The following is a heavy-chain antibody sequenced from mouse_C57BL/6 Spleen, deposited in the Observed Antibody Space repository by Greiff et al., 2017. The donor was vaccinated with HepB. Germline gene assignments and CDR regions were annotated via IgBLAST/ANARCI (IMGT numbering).Heavy chain of an antibody. CDR1: GFTFSSYA. J-gene: IGHJ4*01. D-gene: IGHD2-3*01. CDR2: ISSGGDYI. CDR3: TRDRGDGYYGYAMED. V-gene: IGHV5-9-1*02. Sequence: EVQGVESGEGLVKPGGSLKLSCAASGFTFSSYAMSWVRQTPEKRLEWVAYISSGGDYIYYADTVKGRFTISRDNARNTLYLQMSRLKSEDTAMYYCTRDRGDGYYGYAMEDWGKGTSVTAAS.